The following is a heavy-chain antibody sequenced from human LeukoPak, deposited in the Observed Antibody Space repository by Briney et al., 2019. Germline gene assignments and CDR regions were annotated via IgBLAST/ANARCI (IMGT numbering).Heavy chain of an antibody. D-gene: IGHD3-9*01. Sequence: SETLSLTCTVSRGSISSGSYYWSWIRQPAGKGPEWIGSIFTSGSTNYNPSLKSRVTISVDTSKNQFSLKLSSVTAADTAVYYCARESPDYDILTGYYQDDYWGQGTLVTVSS. CDR1: RGSISSGSYY. V-gene: IGHV4-61*02. CDR3: ARESPDYDILTGYYQDDY. CDR2: IFTSGST. J-gene: IGHJ4*02.